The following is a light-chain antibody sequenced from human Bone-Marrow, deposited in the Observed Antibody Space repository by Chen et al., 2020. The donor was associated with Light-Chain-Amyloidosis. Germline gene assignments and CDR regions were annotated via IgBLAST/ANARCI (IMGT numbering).Light chain of an antibody. J-gene: IGLJ3*02. V-gene: IGLV3-21*02. CDR1: NIGSTS. CDR2: DDS. CDR3: QVWDRSSDRPV. Sequence: SYVLTPPSSVSVAPGQTATIARGGNNIGSTSVHWLQQTPGQAPLLVVYDDSDRPSGIPARLSGSNSGNTATLTISRVEAGDEADYYCQVWDRSSDRPVFGGGTKLTVL.